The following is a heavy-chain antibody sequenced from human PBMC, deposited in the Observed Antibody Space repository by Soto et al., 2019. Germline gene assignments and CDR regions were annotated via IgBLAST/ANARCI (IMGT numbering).Heavy chain of an antibody. D-gene: IGHD4-17*01. J-gene: IGHJ4*02. CDR3: GRDPGYGALDY. CDR2: INQDGSVK. V-gene: IGHV3-7*01. CDR1: GFTFSHYW. Sequence: EVQLMDSGGDLVQPGGSLRLSCAASGFTFSHYWMTWVRQAPGKGLEWVANINQDGSVKTYLDSMKGRLTISRDNAQDSLYLQMDSLRAEDTAVYYCGRDPGYGALDYWGQGTLVTVS.